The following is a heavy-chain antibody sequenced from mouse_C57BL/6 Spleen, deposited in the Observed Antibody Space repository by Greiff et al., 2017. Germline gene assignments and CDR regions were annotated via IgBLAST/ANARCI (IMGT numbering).Heavy chain of an antibody. J-gene: IGHJ1*03. Sequence: EVMLVESGPELVKPGASVKISCKASGYSFTGYYMNWVKQSPEKSLEWIGEINPSTGGTTYNQKFKAKATLTVDKSSSTAYMQLKSLTSEDSAVYYCARRGAYYIVWGTGTTVTVSS. CDR3: ARRGAYYIV. CDR2: INPSTGGT. CDR1: GYSFTGYY. V-gene: IGHV1-42*01. D-gene: IGHD2-12*01.